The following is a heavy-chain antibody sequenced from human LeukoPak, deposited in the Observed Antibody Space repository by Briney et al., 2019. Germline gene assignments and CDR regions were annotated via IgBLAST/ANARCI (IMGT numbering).Heavy chain of an antibody. Sequence: SETLSLTCTVSGGSISSYYWSWIRQPPGKGLEWIGYIYYSGSTNYNPSLKSRVTISVDTSKNQFSLKLSSVTAADTAVYYCARGDYDYVWGSFLNFDYWGQGTLVTVSS. CDR1: GGSISSYY. D-gene: IGHD3-16*01. V-gene: IGHV4-59*01. J-gene: IGHJ4*02. CDR3: ARGDYDYVWGSFLNFDY. CDR2: IYYSGST.